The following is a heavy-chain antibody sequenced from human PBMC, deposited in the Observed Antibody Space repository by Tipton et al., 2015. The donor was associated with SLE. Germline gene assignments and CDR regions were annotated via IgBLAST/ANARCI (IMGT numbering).Heavy chain of an antibody. CDR3: ARDQEYTQYYYYYGMDV. D-gene: IGHD6-6*01. V-gene: IGHV3-74*01. CDR1: GFTFSSYW. J-gene: IGHJ6*02. CDR2: INDDGINT. Sequence: SLRFSCAASGFTFSSYWMHWVRQAPGKGLVWVSRINDDGINTNYADSVKGRFTISRDNAKNSLYLQMNSLRAEDTAVYYCARDQEYTQYYYYYGMDVWGQGTTVTVSS.